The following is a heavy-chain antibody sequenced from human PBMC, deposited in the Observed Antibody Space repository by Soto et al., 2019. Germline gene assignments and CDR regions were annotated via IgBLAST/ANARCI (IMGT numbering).Heavy chain of an antibody. D-gene: IGHD3-22*01. J-gene: IGHJ4*02. Sequence: QVQMVQSGDAVKKPGSSVKVSCKASGDTFTNHVFNWVRQAPGQGLEWMGGIISLFGTPNYSRRFQGRVTITADESTATSYMELSRLRSDDTAVYYCARAPGSGYERGGYWGQGTLVTVSS. CDR3: ARAPGSGYERGGY. CDR2: IISLFGTP. CDR1: GDTFTNHV. V-gene: IGHV1-69*12.